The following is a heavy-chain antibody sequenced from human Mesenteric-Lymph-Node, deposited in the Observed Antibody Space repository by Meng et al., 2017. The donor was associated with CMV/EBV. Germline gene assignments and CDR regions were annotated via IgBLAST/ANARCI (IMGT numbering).Heavy chain of an antibody. V-gene: IGHV3-23*05. CDR3: ARYHPSGNYFFDL. Sequence: GGSLRLSCAASGFTFSTFVMRWVRQAPGKGLEWLSTIYGDGIAYYAGSVKSRFTISRDTSKATLYLQMRSLRAEDTTVYYCARYHPSGNYFFDLWGQGTLVTVSS. CDR2: IYGDGIA. CDR1: GFTFSTFV. J-gene: IGHJ4*02. D-gene: IGHD3-10*01.